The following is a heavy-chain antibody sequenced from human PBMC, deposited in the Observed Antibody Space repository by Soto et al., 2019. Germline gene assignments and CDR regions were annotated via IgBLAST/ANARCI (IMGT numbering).Heavy chain of an antibody. CDR2: IYYRGST. CDR1: GGSITSSIYH. J-gene: IGHJ3*02. V-gene: IGHV4-39*01. Sequence: PSETLSLTCTVSGGSITSSIYHWAWIRQPPTKGLEWIGNIYYRGSTYYNPSLNSRVTISVDTSKNQFSLTLTSVTAADTAVYYCARQTDSYYTFDAFDIWGQGTMVTVSS. D-gene: IGHD3-22*01. CDR3: ARQTDSYYTFDAFDI.